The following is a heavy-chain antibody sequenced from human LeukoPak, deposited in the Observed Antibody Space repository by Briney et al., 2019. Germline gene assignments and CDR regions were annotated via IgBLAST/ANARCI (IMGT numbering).Heavy chain of an antibody. V-gene: IGHV3-48*03. J-gene: IGHJ6*03. Sequence: PGGSLRLSCAASGFTFSSYEMNWVRQAPGKGLEWVSYISSSGSTIYYADSVKGRFTISRDNSKNTLYLQMSSLRVEDTAVYYCARGVVVTAFDYYMDVWGKGTTVTISS. CDR3: ARGVVVTAFDYYMDV. CDR1: GFTFSSYE. D-gene: IGHD2-21*02. CDR2: ISSSGSTI.